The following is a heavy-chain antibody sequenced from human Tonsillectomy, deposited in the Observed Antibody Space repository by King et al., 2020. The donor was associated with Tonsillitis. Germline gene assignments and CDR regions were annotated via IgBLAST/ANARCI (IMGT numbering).Heavy chain of an antibody. CDR3: ANLAIDSFDV. CDR1: GFTFSDYG. Sequence: VHLVESGGGVVQPGRSLRLSCAASGFTFSDYGMHWVRQAPGKGLACVASLSHGGGAEYYADSVKGRFTISRDNSKNTLYLQMHSLRAEDTAIYYCANLAIDSFDVWGRGTMVTVSS. J-gene: IGHJ3*01. CDR2: LSHGGGAE. V-gene: IGHV3-33*05.